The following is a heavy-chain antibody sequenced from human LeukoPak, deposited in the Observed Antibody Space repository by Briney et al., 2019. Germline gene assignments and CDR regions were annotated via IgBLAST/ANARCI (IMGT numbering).Heavy chain of an antibody. CDR1: VGSVSTDGYY. CDR2: VSFSGST. Sequence: SETLSLTCTVSVGSVSTDGYYWSWIRQPPGKGLEWIGFVSFSGSTNYNPSLKSRVTISLDTSENQFSLRLNSVTATDTAVYYCARSSAWSPFAYWGQGTLVTVSS. D-gene: IGHD6-19*01. CDR3: ARSSAWSPFAY. J-gene: IGHJ4*02. V-gene: IGHV4-61*08.